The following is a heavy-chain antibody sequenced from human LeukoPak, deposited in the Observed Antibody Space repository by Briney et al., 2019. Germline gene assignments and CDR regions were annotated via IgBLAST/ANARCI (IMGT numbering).Heavy chain of an antibody. CDR3: ATLLGIHDY. CDR1: GFTFSDYW. D-gene: IGHD7-27*01. V-gene: IGHV3-7*03. J-gene: IGHJ4*02. CDR2: IKQDGSEK. Sequence: RPGGSLRLSCAASGFTFSDYWMSWVRQAPGKGLEWVANIKQDGSEKYYVDSVKGRFTISRDNAKNSLYLQMNSLRAEDTAVYYCATLLGIHDYWGQGTLVTVSS.